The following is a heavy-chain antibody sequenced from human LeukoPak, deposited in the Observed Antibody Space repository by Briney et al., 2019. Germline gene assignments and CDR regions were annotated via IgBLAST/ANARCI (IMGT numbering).Heavy chain of an antibody. D-gene: IGHD3-10*01. CDR3: AKDLVVRGVIISGSDY. J-gene: IGHJ4*02. Sequence: GGSLRLSCAASGFTFSSYEMNWVRQAPGKGLEWVSYISSSGSTIYYADSVKGRFTISRDNSKNTLYLQMNSLRAEDTAVYYCAKDLVVRGVIISGSDYWGQGTLVTVSS. CDR1: GFTFSSYE. CDR2: ISSSGSTI. V-gene: IGHV3-48*03.